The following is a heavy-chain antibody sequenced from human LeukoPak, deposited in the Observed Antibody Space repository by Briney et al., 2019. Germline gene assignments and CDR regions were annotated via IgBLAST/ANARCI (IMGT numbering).Heavy chain of an antibody. CDR1: GFNFSNCG. CDR3: ARGPLGPEFDY. D-gene: IGHD7-27*01. CDR2: ISYGGHNT. V-gene: IGHV3-30*03. J-gene: IGHJ4*02. Sequence: PGGSLRLSCADSGFNFSNCGMHWVRQAPGKGLEWVAVISYGGHNTYYADSVKGRFTISRDNSKNTLYLQMNSLRAEDTAVYYCARGPLGPEFDYWGQGTLVTVSS.